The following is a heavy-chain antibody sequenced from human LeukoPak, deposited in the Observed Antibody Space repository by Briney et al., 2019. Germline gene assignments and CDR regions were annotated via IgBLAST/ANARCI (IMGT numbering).Heavy chain of an antibody. CDR3: TTDPVPLTVTMGYY. CDR1: GFTFSSYG. Sequence: GGSLRLSCAASGFTFSSYGMSWVRQAPGKGLEWVGRIKSKTDGGTIDYAAPVKGRFTISRDDSKNTLYLQMNSLKTEDTAVYYCTTDPVPLTVTMGYYWGQGTLVTVSS. CDR2: IKSKTDGGTI. J-gene: IGHJ4*02. V-gene: IGHV3-15*01. D-gene: IGHD4-17*01.